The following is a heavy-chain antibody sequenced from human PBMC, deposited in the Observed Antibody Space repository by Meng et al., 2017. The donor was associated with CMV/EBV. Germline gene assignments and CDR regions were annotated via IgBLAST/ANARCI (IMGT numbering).Heavy chain of an antibody. CDR2: ISSSSSYI. D-gene: IGHD4-23*01. CDR3: ARELPNSLADY. V-gene: IGHV3-21*01. Sequence: GGSLRLSCAASGFTSSSYAMSWVRQAPGKGLEWVSSISSSSSYIYYADSVKGRFTISRDNAKNSLYLQMNSLRAEETAVYYCARELPNSLADYWGQGTLVTVSS. J-gene: IGHJ4*02. CDR1: GFTSSSYA.